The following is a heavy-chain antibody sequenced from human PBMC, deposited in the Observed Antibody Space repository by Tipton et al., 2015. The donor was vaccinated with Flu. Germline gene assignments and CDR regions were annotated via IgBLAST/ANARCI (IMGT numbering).Heavy chain of an antibody. CDR1: VVSISSSYHY. Sequence: LRLSCTVSVVSISSSYHYWGWIRQPPGKGLEWIGSVFYGGSTYYNPSLKSRVSISVDTSNDRFSLSLTSVTAADTAVYFCARTGDSYGWENAYYFDSWGLGTRVSVSS. V-gene: IGHV4-39*01. J-gene: IGHJ4*02. CDR3: ARTGDSYGWENAYYFDS. D-gene: IGHD5-18*01. CDR2: VFYGGST.